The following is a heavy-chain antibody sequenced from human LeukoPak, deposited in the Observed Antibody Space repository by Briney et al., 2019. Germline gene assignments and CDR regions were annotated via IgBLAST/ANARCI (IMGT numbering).Heavy chain of an antibody. CDR2: IWYDGSNK. Sequence: GGSRRLSCPPPGFPFSTYGRHWARQPPGKGLEWVAVIWYDGSNKYYADSVKGRFTISRDNSKNTLYLQMNSLRAEDTAVYYCARGGDYEIFDYWGQGTLVTVSS. CDR3: ARGGDYEIFDY. V-gene: IGHV3-33*01. CDR1: GFPFSTYG. D-gene: IGHD4-17*01. J-gene: IGHJ4*02.